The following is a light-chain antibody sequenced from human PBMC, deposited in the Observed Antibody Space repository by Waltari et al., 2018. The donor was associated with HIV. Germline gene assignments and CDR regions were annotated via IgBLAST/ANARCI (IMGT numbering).Light chain of an antibody. Sequence: EIVLTQSPATLSLSPGETATLSCRASQSVGGYLAWYQQKPGRAPRLLMYDAINSATGIPARCSGSGSGTDFTLTISSLEPEDFAVYYCQQRSDSPPSTFGGGTKVEI. V-gene: IGKV3-11*01. J-gene: IGKJ4*01. CDR2: DAI. CDR1: QSVGGY. CDR3: QQRSDSPPST.